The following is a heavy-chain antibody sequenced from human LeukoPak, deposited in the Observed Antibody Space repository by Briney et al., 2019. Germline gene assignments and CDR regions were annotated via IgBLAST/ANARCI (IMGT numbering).Heavy chain of an antibody. CDR1: GFTFSSYA. J-gene: IGHJ4*02. D-gene: IGHD3-22*01. V-gene: IGHV3-23*01. CDR3: ARHGGNYYDSSGYYFGYDY. Sequence: PGGSLRLSCAASGFTFSSYAMSWVRQAPGQGLEWVSAISGSGGSTYYADSVKGRFTISRDNSKNTLYLQMNSLRAEDTAVYYCARHGGNYYDSSGYYFGYDYWGQGTLVTVSS. CDR2: ISGSGGST.